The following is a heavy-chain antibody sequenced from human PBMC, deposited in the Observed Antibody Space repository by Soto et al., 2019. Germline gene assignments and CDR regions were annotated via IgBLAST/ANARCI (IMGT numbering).Heavy chain of an antibody. J-gene: IGHJ6*02. Sequence: QVQLVESGGGVVQPGRSLRLSCAATGFTFRSYAMHWVRQAPGKGLECVAVISYDGSNQFYRDYLKGRFTISRDNSKNKLYLQINSLRYEDTAVYYCARGDREDIAVVVGVRPGEYGVDVWGQGTTVTVSS. CDR3: ARGDREDIAVVVGVRPGEYGVDV. D-gene: IGHD2-15*01. CDR2: ISYDGSNQ. V-gene: IGHV3-30-3*01. CDR1: GFTFRSYA.